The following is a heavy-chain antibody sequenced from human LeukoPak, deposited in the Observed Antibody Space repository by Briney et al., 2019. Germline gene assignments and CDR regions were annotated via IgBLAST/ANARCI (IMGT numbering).Heavy chain of an antibody. Sequence: GGSLRLSCAASGFTFSSYWMSWVRQAPGKGLEWVANIKQDGSEKYYVDSVKGRFTISRDNAKNSLYLQMNSLRAEDTAVYYCAKTHGSSSVYYFDYWGQGTLVTVSS. CDR3: AKTHGSSSVYYFDY. D-gene: IGHD6-6*01. CDR2: IKQDGSEK. CDR1: GFTFSSYW. J-gene: IGHJ4*02. V-gene: IGHV3-7*01.